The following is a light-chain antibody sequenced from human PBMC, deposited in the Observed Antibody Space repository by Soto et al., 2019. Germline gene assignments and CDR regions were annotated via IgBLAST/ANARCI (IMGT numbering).Light chain of an antibody. CDR3: QQYGSAPYT. CDR2: GAS. Sequence: IVLTQSPGTLSLSPGEGASVSCRASQSLNSGYLAWYQQKPGQAPRLLIYGASSRATGIPDRFSGSRSGTNFTLTISRLEPEDFAVYFCQQYGSAPYTFGQGNKLEIK. CDR1: QSLNSGY. V-gene: IGKV3-20*01. J-gene: IGKJ2*01.